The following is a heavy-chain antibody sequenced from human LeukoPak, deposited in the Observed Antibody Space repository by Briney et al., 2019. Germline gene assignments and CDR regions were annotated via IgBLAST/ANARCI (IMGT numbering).Heavy chain of an antibody. J-gene: IGHJ4*02. CDR1: GFTFSSYA. Sequence: GGSLRLSCAASGFTFSSYAMHWVRQAPGKGLEWVAVISHDGSNKYYADSVKGRFTISRDNSKNTLYPQMNSLRAEDTAVYYCARDQKVMSFGSSHFDYWGQGTLVTVSS. V-gene: IGHV3-30*04. CDR3: ARDQKVMSFGSSHFDY. D-gene: IGHD2-21*01. CDR2: ISHDGSNK.